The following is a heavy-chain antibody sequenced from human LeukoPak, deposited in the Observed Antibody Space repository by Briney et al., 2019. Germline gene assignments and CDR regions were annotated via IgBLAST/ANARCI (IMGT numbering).Heavy chain of an antibody. J-gene: IGHJ3*02. CDR1: GASISSGSYY. D-gene: IGHD4-17*01. CDR2: IFASGST. CDR3: ARDLSGDDAFDI. V-gene: IGHV4-61*02. Sequence: SETLSLTCTVSGASISSGSYYWNWIRQPAGKGLEWIGRIFASGSTNYNPSLKSRVTISVDTSKNQFSLKLSSVTAADTAVYYCARDLSGDDAFDIWGQGTMVTVSS.